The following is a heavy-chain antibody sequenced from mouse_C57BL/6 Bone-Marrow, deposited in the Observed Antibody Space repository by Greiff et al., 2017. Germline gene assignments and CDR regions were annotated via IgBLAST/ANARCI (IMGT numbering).Heavy chain of an antibody. CDR2: IDPNSGGT. CDR3: AHGNYFYWYFAV. Sequence: QVQLKQPGAELVKPGASVKLSCKASGYTFTSYWMHWVKQRPGRGLDWIGRIDPNSGGTKYNEKFKSKATLTVDKPSSTAYMQLSSLTSEDSAVYYCAHGNYFYWYFAVWGTGTTVTVSS. V-gene: IGHV1-72*01. D-gene: IGHD2-1*01. CDR1: GYTFTSYW. J-gene: IGHJ1*03.